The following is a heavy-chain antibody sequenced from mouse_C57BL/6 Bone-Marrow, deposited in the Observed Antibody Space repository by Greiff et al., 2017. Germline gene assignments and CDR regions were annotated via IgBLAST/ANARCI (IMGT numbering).Heavy chain of an antibody. CDR2: INPNYGTT. CDR1: GYSFTDYT. Sequence: VQLLQSGPELVKPGASVKISCEASGYSFTDYTMTWVRQTNGKSLEWIGVINPNYGTTSYPQKFKGKATLTVDQSSSTAYMQLNSLTSEDSAVYYFARGDYGSSDLDYWGQGTTLTVSS. V-gene: IGHV1-39*01. CDR3: ARGDYGSSDLDY. D-gene: IGHD1-1*01. J-gene: IGHJ2*01.